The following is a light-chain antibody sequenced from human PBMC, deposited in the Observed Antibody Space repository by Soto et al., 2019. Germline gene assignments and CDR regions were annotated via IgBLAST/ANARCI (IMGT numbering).Light chain of an antibody. CDR1: SSDIGGYKY. Sequence: QPVLTQPASVSGSPGQSITISCTGTSSDIGGYKYVSWYQQHPGKAPKLIIYEVTNRPSGVSDRFSGSKSGNTASLTISGLQAEDEADYYCSSYTIYSTLLLFGGGTQLTVL. CDR2: EVT. J-gene: IGLJ2*01. CDR3: SSYTIYSTLLL. V-gene: IGLV2-14*01.